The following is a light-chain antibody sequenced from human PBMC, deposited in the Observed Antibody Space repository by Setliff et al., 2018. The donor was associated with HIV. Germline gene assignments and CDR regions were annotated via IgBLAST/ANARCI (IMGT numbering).Light chain of an antibody. Sequence: QSALTQAASVSGSPGQSITMSCTGTSRDVGGGSNYVSWFQQHPGKAPKLIIFDVNKRPSGVSDRFSASKSGNTASLTISGLQADDEADYYCCSFTSSNTYVFGTATKVTVL. J-gene: IGLJ1*01. CDR2: DVN. V-gene: IGLV2-14*03. CDR3: CSFTSSNTYV. CDR1: SRDVGGGSNY.